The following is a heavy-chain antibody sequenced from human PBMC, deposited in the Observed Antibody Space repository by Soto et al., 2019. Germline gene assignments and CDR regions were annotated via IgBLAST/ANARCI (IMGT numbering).Heavy chain of an antibody. CDR3: ANLDMITFGGIIGPNDEFDI. V-gene: IGHV4-4*02. J-gene: IGHJ3*02. Sequence: SETLSLTCAVSGGYISSSNWWSWVRQPPGKGPEWIGEINHRGSANYNPSLRSRVAISGDTSKNQFSLKLSSVTAADTAVYYCANLDMITFGGIIGPNDEFDIWGQGTMVTVSS. D-gene: IGHD3-16*01. CDR1: GGYISSSNW. CDR2: INHRGSA.